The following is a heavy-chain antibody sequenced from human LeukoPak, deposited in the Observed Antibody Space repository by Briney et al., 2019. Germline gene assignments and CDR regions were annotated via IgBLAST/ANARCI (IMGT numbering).Heavy chain of an antibody. CDR2: IIPIFGTA. V-gene: IGHV1-69*13. J-gene: IGHJ3*02. CDR1: GYIFSTYD. Sequence: SVKVSCKASGYIFSTYDISWVRQAPGQGLEWMGGIIPIFGTANYAQKFQGRVTITADESTSTAYMELSSLRSEDTAVYYCARGFQYSSSSLAFDIWGQGTMVTVSS. D-gene: IGHD6-6*01. CDR3: ARGFQYSSSSLAFDI.